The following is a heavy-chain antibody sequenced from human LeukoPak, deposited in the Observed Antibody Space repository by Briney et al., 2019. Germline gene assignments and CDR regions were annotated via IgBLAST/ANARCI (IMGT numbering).Heavy chain of an antibody. CDR2: IIPIFGTA. CDR3: ARGYYYDSSGYLPLDY. CDR1: GGTFSSYA. D-gene: IGHD3-22*01. Sequence: EASVKVSCKASGGTFSSYAISWVRQAPGQGLEWMGGIIPIFGTANYAQKFQGRVTITADESTSTAYMELSGLRSEDTAVYYCARGYYYDSSGYLPLDYWGQGTLVTVSS. J-gene: IGHJ4*02. V-gene: IGHV1-69*13.